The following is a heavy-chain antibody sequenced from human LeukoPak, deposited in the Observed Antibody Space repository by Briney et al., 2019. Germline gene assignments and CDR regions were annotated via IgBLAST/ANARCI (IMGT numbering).Heavy chain of an antibody. CDR1: GGSISSYY. J-gene: IGHJ4*02. CDR2: IYYSGST. D-gene: IGHD2-2*01. Sequence: SETLSLTCTVSGGSISSYYWSWIRQPPGKGLEWIGYIYYSGSTNYHPSLKSRVIISVDTSKNQFSLKLRSVTAADTAMYYCARFVVGPAYFDCWGQGTLVTVSS. V-gene: IGHV4-59*08. CDR3: ARFVVGPAYFDC.